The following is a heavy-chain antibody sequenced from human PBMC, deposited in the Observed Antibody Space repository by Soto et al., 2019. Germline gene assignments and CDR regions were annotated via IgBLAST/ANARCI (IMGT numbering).Heavy chain of an antibody. CDR1: GGSISNSNYY. V-gene: IGHV4-39*07. CDR3: ARTSYSDSSGYYGMDV. CDR2: IYYTGNT. D-gene: IGHD3-22*01. J-gene: IGHJ6*02. Sequence: PSETLSLTCNVSGGSISNSNYYWGWIRQPPGKGLEWIGSIYYTGNTYYNPSLTSRVTLSVDKSNNQFSLKLTSVTAADTAVYYCARTSYSDSSGYYGMDVWGQGTTVTVSS.